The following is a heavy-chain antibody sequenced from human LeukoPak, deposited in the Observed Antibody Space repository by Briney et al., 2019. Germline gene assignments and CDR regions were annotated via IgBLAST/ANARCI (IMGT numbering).Heavy chain of an antibody. J-gene: IGHJ6*03. Sequence: SETLSLTCTVSGGSISNYYWSWIRQPPGKGLEYIGYISHSGRTNYNPSLKSRITISRDTSKNQFSLRLSSVTAADTAMYYCAREYSSSSGYSYYMDVWGKGTTVTVSS. CDR2: ISHSGRT. D-gene: IGHD6-6*01. CDR1: GGSISNYY. V-gene: IGHV4-59*01. CDR3: AREYSSSSGYSYYMDV.